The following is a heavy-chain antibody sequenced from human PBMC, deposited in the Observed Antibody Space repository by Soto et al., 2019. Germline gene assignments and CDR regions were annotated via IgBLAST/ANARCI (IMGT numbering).Heavy chain of an antibody. D-gene: IGHD6-25*01. CDR3: AGDKLSSGYHFDY. V-gene: IGHV4-30-2*01. J-gene: IGHJ4*02. CDR1: GGSISSGGYS. Sequence: SETLSLTCAVSGGSISSGGYSWSWIRQPPGKGLEWIGYIYHSGSTYYNPSLKSRVTISVDRSKNQFSLKLSSVTAADTAVYYCAGDKLSSGYHFDYWGQGTLVTVSS. CDR2: IYHSGST.